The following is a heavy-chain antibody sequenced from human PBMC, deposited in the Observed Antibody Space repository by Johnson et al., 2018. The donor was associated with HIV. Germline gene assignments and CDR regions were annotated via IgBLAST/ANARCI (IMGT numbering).Heavy chain of an antibody. V-gene: IGHV3-7*01. CDR1: GFTFSTYW. J-gene: IGHJ3*02. CDR3: AKVPLFGFRNDAFDS. Sequence: VQLVESGGGLVKPGGSLRLSCADSGFTFSTYWMSWVRQAPGKGLEWVANIKEDGSETYYVDSVKGRFTISRDNSKNTLYLQMNSLRAEDTAVYCCAKVPLFGFRNDAFDSWGQVTMVNVSS. D-gene: IGHD3-16*01. CDR2: IKEDGSET.